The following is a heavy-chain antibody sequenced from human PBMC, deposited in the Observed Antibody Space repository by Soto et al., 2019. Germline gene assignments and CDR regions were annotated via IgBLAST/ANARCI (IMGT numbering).Heavy chain of an antibody. CDR2: MSYDGNTK. CDR1: GFTFSSYA. Sequence: QAQLVESGGGVVQPGRSLRLSCAASGFTFSSYAMHWVRQAAGKGLEWVGVMSYDGNTKYFADSVKGRFTISRDNSKSTLYVQMDSLRTEDTAVYYCAGGFYLDFWGLGTLVTVSS. J-gene: IGHJ4*02. V-gene: IGHV3-30-3*01. D-gene: IGHD2-15*01. CDR3: AGGFYLDF.